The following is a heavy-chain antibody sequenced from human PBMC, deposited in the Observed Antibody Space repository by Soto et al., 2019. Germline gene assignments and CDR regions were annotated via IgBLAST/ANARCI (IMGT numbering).Heavy chain of an antibody. J-gene: IGHJ6*02. CDR2: IVVGSGNT. Sequence: SVKVSCKASGFTFTSSAVQWVRQARGQRLEWIGWIVVGSGNTNYAQKFQERVTITRDMSTSTAYMELSSLRSEDTAVYYCAAVPAGAFPLLSYYGMDVWGQGTTVTVSS. CDR3: AAVPAGAFPLLSYYGMDV. CDR1: GFTFTSSA. V-gene: IGHV1-58*01. D-gene: IGHD1-26*01.